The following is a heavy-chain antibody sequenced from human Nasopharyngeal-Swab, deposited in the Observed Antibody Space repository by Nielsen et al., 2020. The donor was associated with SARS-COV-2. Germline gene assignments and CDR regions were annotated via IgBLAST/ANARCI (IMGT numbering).Heavy chain of an antibody. Sequence: LSLTCAASGFTFSSYSMNWVRQAPGKGLEWVSSISSSSSYIYYADSVKGRFTISRDNAKNSLYLQMNSLRAEDTAVYYCARAAPGSGSSSDYWGQGTLVTVSS. J-gene: IGHJ4*02. CDR2: ISSSSSYI. D-gene: IGHD3-10*01. V-gene: IGHV3-21*01. CDR1: GFTFSSYS. CDR3: ARAAPGSGSSSDY.